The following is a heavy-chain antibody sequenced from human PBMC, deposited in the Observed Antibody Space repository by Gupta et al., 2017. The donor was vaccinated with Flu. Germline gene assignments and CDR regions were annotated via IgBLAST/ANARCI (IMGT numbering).Heavy chain of an antibody. CDR1: GGSFSGYY. CDR2: INHSGST. D-gene: IGHD2-15*01. V-gene: IGHV4-34*01. CDR3: ARGIGYCSGGSCYRRQGRWFDP. J-gene: IGHJ5*02. Sequence: QVQLQQWGAGLLKPSETLSLTCAVYGGSFSGYYWSWIRQPPGKGLEWIGEINHSGSTNYNPSLKSRVTISVDTSKNQFSLKLSSVTAADTAVYYCARGIGYCSGGSCYRRQGRWFDPWGQGTLVTVSS.